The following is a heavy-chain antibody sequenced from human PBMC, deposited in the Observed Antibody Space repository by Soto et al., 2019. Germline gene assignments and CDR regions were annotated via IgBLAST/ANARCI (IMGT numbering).Heavy chain of an antibody. CDR1: GYTFTSYY. D-gene: IGHD3-3*01. V-gene: IGHV1-46*01. CDR3: SRDRLLGITIFGVVTDHDAFDI. J-gene: IGHJ3*02. CDR2: INPSGGST. Sequence: ASVKVSCKASGYTFTSYYMHWVRQAPGQGLEWMGIINPSGGSTSYAQKFQGRVTMTRDTSTSTVYMELSSLRSEDTAVYYCSRDRLLGITIFGVVTDHDAFDIWGQGTMVTVSS.